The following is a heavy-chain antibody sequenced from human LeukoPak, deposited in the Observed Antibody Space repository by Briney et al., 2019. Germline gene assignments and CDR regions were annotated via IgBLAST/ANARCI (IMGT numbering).Heavy chain of an antibody. V-gene: IGHV3-30*18. CDR2: ISSDGSNK. J-gene: IGHJ4*02. Sequence: GRSLRLSCVASGFIFSSYSMHWVRQAPGKGLERVAVISSDGSNKYYADSVTGRFTISRDNSKNTLYLQMNSLRADDTAVYYCAKDRAGAGGGVAYYFEYWGQGTLVTVSS. CDR3: AKDRAGAGGGVAYYFEY. CDR1: GFIFSSYS. D-gene: IGHD6-19*01.